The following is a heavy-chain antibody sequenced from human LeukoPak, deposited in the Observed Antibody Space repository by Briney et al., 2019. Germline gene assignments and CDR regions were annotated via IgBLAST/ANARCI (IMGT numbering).Heavy chain of an antibody. J-gene: IGHJ6*02. D-gene: IGHD3-3*01. CDR1: GYTFTSYY. Sequence: ASVKVSCKASGYTFTSYYMHWARQAPGQGLEWMGIINPSGGSTSYAQKFQGRITMTRDTSTSTVYMELSSLRSEDTAVYYCAREGITIFGVVMDYGMDVWGQGTTVTVSS. CDR2: INPSGGST. CDR3: AREGITIFGVVMDYGMDV. V-gene: IGHV1-46*01.